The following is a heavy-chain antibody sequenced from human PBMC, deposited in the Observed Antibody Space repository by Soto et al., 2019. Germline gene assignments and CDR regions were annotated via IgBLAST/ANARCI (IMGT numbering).Heavy chain of an antibody. V-gene: IGHV4-30-4*01. CDR3: ATMGTPATGLYYFDY. CDR2: ISYSGST. CDR1: GGSISSGNYY. Sequence: SETLSLTCTVSGGSISSGNYYWGWIRQPPGKGLEWIGFISYSGSTYYSLSLKSRVTISVDTSKNQFSLNLSFVTAADTAVYYCATMGTPATGLYYFDYWGQGTLVTVSS. D-gene: IGHD5-18*01. J-gene: IGHJ4*02.